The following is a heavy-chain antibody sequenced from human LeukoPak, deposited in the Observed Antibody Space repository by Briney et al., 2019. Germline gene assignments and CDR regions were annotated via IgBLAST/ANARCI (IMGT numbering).Heavy chain of an antibody. CDR2: IIGSGTNI. Sequence: GGSLRLSCAASGFTFSSFEMNWVRQAPGKGLEWVSYIIGSGTNIYYADSVKGRFTISRDNAKNSLSLQMNSLRAEDTAIYYCAREAVPGGRGDTFDIWGQGTMVTVSS. CDR3: AREAVPGGRGDTFDI. CDR1: GFTFSSFE. J-gene: IGHJ3*02. V-gene: IGHV3-48*03. D-gene: IGHD6-19*01.